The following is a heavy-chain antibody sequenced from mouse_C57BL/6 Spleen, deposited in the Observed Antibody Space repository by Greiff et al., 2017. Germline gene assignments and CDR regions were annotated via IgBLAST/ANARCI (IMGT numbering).Heavy chain of an antibody. CDR1: GYAFSSYW. CDR2: IYPGDGDT. V-gene: IGHV1-80*01. CDR3: ARGGDHWYFDV. J-gene: IGHJ1*03. Sequence: VQLQQSGAELVKPGASVKISCKASGYAFSSYWMNWVKQRPGKGLEWIGQIYPGDGDTNYNGKFKGKATLTADKASSTAYMQLSSLASEDSAVYFCARGGDHWYFDVWGTGTTVTVSS.